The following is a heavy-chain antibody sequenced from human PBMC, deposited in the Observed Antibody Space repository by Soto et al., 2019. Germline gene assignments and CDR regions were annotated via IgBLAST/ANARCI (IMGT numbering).Heavy chain of an antibody. CDR1: GGTFSSYA. CDR3: ARVGDYYDSSGYYSLVAFDI. CDR2: IIPIFGTA. Sequence: QVQLVQSGAEVKKPGSSVKVSCKASGGTFSSYAISWVRQAPGQGLEWMGGIIPIFGTANYAQKFQGRVTITADEFTSTAYMELSSLRSEDTAVYYCARVGDYYDSSGYYSLVAFDIWGQGTMVTVSS. V-gene: IGHV1-69*01. J-gene: IGHJ3*02. D-gene: IGHD3-22*01.